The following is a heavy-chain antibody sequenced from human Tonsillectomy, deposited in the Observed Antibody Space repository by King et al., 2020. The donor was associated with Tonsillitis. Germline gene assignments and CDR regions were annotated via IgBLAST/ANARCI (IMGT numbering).Heavy chain of an antibody. CDR1: GYPFTSYG. V-gene: IGHV1-18*04. CDR3: ARGGYRLYFDY. CDR2: ISGYNGDT. D-gene: IGHD3-16*02. Sequence: VQLVESGAEVKKPGASVKVSCKASGYPFTSYGISWVRQAPGQGLEWMGWISGYNGDTNYAQKVQDRVTMTTDTSTSTAYMELRSLKSDDTAVYYCARGGYRLYFDYWGQGSLVTVSS. J-gene: IGHJ4*02.